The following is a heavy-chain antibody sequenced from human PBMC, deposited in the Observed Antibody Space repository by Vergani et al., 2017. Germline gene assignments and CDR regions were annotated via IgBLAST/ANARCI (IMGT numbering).Heavy chain of an antibody. Sequence: EVQLVDSGGGLVQPGGSLRLSCAASGFSVSDNYMSWVRQAPGKGLEWVSILYVVGTSDYADSVKGRFTVSRDISKNTLHLQLNSLRVEDTAVYFCSYGMDVWGQGTTVTVSS. CDR1: GFSVSDNY. V-gene: IGHV3-66*01. CDR2: LYVVGTS. J-gene: IGHJ6*02. CDR3: SYGMDV.